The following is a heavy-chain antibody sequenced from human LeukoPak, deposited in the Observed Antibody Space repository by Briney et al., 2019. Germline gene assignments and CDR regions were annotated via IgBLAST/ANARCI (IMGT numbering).Heavy chain of an antibody. Sequence: SETLSLTCTVSGGSISSSSYYWSWIRQHPGKGLEWIGYIYYSGSTYYNPSLKSRVTISVDTSKNQFSLKLSSVTAADTAVYYCARGDSSGYYFAEYFQHWGQGTLVTVSS. CDR2: IYYSGST. J-gene: IGHJ1*01. CDR3: ARGDSSGYYFAEYFQH. D-gene: IGHD3-22*01. CDR1: GGSISSSSYY. V-gene: IGHV4-31*03.